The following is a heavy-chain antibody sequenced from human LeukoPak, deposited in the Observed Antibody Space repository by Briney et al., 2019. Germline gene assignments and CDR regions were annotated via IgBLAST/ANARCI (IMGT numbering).Heavy chain of an antibody. CDR2: ISAYNGNT. CDR3: ASLRSGYDYFDY. Sequence: ASVKVPCKASGYTFTSYGISWVRQAPGQGLEWMGWISAYNGNTNYAQKLQGRVTMTTDTSTSTAYMELRSLRSDDTAVYYCASLRSGYDYFDYWGQGTLVTVSS. J-gene: IGHJ4*02. D-gene: IGHD3-22*01. CDR1: GYTFTSYG. V-gene: IGHV1-18*01.